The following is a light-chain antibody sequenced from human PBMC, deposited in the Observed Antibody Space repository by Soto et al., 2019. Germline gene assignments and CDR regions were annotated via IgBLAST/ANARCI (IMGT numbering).Light chain of an antibody. CDR3: ETWDSNMKNGVV. Sequence: QSVLTQPPSVSAAPGQRVTIFCSRSSSTIGNNYVSWYQQLPGTAPILLIYDNYYRPSGIPDRFSGSKSGTSATLVISGVQRGDEADKFSETWDSNMKNGVVLGGGPPLSVL. CDR1: SSTIGNNY. CDR2: DNY. J-gene: IGLJ2*01. V-gene: IGLV1-51*01.